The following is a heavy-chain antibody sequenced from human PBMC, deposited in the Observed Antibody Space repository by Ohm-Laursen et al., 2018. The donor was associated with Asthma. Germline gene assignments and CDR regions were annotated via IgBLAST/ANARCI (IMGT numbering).Heavy chain of an antibody. CDR1: GFTFSNAW. D-gene: IGHD3-10*01. CDR3: ATEVLWFGENYGTDV. Sequence: SLRLSCSASGFTFSNAWMNWVRLAPGKGLEWVGRIRSKAAGGTTDDAAPVKGRFSISRDDSKNTLYLQMSSLKTEDTAVYYCATEVLWFGENYGTDVWGQGTTVTVSS. J-gene: IGHJ6*02. V-gene: IGHV3-15*01. CDR2: IRSKAAGGTT.